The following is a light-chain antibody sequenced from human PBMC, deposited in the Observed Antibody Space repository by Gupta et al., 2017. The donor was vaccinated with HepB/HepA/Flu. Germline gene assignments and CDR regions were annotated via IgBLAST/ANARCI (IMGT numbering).Light chain of an antibody. J-gene: IGKJ5*01. Sequence: EIVMTQSPVTLSVSPGERATLSCRASQNVRSNLGWFQQKPGQAPRPLIYDASSRATGIPARFSGSGSGTEFTLTISSLQSEDFAIYYFQQYNSWPITFGQGTRLEIK. CDR1: QNVRSN. CDR2: DAS. CDR3: QQYNSWPIT. V-gene: IGKV3-15*01.